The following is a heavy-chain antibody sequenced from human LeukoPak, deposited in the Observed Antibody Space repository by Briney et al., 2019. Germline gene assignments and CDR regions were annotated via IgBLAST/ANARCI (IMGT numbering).Heavy chain of an antibody. J-gene: IGHJ4*02. D-gene: IGHD3-10*01. V-gene: IGHV3-23*01. CDR1: GFTFSSYA. Sequence: TGGSLRLSCAASGFTFSSYAMNWVRQAPGKGLEWVSGISDSGGETYYPDSVKGRFTISRDNSKNTLYLQMNSLRAEDTAVYYCAKDGFGEFTQHWGQGTLVTVSS. CDR3: AKDGFGEFTQH. CDR2: ISDSGGET.